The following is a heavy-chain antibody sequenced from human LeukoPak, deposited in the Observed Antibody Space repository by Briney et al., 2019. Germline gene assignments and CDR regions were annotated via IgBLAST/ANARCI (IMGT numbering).Heavy chain of an antibody. V-gene: IGHV3-20*04. Sequence: QSGGSXRLSCAASGFTLDDYGMRWVRHXPGKGMGWVCGINWNGGSTVYADSVKGRFTISREKAKNSMYLQMNSLRAEDTALYYCARDELPGGYCSSTSCYGEYFQHWGQGTLVTVSS. CDR3: ARDELPGGYCSSTSCYGEYFQH. J-gene: IGHJ1*01. CDR1: GFTLDDYG. D-gene: IGHD2-2*01. CDR2: INWNGGST.